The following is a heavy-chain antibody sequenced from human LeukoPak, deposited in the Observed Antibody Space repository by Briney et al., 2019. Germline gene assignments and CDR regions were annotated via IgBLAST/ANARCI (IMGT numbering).Heavy chain of an antibody. J-gene: IGHJ5*02. V-gene: IGHV1-8*01. Sequence: GASVKVSCKASGYTFTSYDINWVRQATGQGLEWMGWMNPNSGNTGYAQKFQGRVTMTRNTSISTAYMELSSLRSEDTAVYYCARGAGSSWYNWFDPWGQGTLVTVSS. CDR2: MNPNSGNT. D-gene: IGHD6-13*01. CDR3: ARGAGSSWYNWFDP. CDR1: GYTFTSYD.